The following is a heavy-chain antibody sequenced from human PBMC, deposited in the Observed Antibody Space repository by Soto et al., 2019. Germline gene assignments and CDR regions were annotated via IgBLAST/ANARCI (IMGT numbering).Heavy chain of an antibody. J-gene: IGHJ4*02. V-gene: IGHV3-23*01. CDR2: ISGSGGST. D-gene: IGHD1-26*01. CDR3: AKVPHSGELAPYYFDY. CDR1: GFTFSSYA. Sequence: HPGGSLRLSCAASGFTFSSYAMSWVRQAPGKGLEWVSAISGSGGSTYYADSVKGRFTISRDNSKNTLYLQMNSLRAEDTAVYYCAKVPHSGELAPYYFDYWGQGTLVTVSS.